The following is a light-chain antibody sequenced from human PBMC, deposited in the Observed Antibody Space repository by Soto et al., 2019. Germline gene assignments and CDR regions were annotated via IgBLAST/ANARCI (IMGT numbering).Light chain of an antibody. CDR2: RNN. J-gene: IGLJ1*01. CDR3: CSYAGSSTPYV. Sequence: QSVLTQPPSASGTPGQRVTISCSGSSSNIGSNYVYWYHQLPGTAPKLVIYRNNQRPSGVPDRISGSKSGTSASLAISGLRSEDEADYYCCSYAGSSTPYVFGTGTKLTVL. CDR1: SSNIGSNY. V-gene: IGLV1-47*01.